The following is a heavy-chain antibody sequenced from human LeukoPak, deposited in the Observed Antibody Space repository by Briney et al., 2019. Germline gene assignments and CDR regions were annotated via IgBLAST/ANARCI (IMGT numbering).Heavy chain of an antibody. CDR3: ASLVRWPPSDIVVVPAAIPDY. D-gene: IGHD2-2*02. Sequence: EASVKVSCKASGGTFSSYAISWVRQAPGQGLEWMGGIIPIFGTANYAQKFQGRVTITADKSTSTAYMELSSLRSEDTAVYYCASLVRWPPSDIVVVPAAIPDYWGQGTLVTVSS. CDR1: GGTFSSYA. J-gene: IGHJ4*02. V-gene: IGHV1-69*06. CDR2: IIPIFGTA.